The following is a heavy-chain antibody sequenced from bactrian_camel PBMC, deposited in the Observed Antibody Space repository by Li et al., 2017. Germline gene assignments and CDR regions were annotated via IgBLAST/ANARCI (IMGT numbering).Heavy chain of an antibody. D-gene: IGHD6*01. J-gene: IGHJ6*01. CDR2: VHTANPSP. CDR1: GGTRIGYR. V-gene: IGHV3S54*01. Sequence: HVQLVESGGGAVHAGGSLRLSCVLSGGTRIGYRMGWFRQVTGKQREGVAVVHTANPSPHYADSVKGRFTISADTVKNTLYLQMNNLEPEDTAMYYCAAETFGSCSWRPGAADFSLWSQGTQVTVS. CDR3: AAETFGSCSWRPGAADFSL.